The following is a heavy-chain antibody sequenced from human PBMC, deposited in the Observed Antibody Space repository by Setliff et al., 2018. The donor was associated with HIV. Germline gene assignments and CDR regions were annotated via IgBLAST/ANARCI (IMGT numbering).Heavy chain of an antibody. V-gene: IGHV3-64*02. CDR2: IRSNGYST. CDR1: GFTFSNYA. Sequence: GGSLRLSCAASGFTFSNYAMHRVRQAPGKGLEYVSGIRSNGYSTYYADSVKGRFTISRDNAKKTVYLQMGSLRAEDMALYYCARGSQAAVGRVYFDYWGQGTLVTVSS. J-gene: IGHJ4*02. D-gene: IGHD6-13*01. CDR3: ARGSQAAVGRVYFDY.